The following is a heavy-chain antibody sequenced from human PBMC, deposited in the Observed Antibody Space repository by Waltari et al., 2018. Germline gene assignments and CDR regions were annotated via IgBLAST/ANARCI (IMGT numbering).Heavy chain of an antibody. CDR1: GFTFSSYG. CDR2: ISYDGSNK. Sequence: QVQLVESGGGVVQPGRSLRLSCAASGFTFSSYGMHWVRTAPGKGLEWVAVISYDGSNKYYADSVKGRFTISRDNSKNTLYLQMNSLRAEDTAVYYCAKDRGQWLSTHTFDIWGQGTMVTVSS. V-gene: IGHV3-30*18. CDR3: AKDRGQWLSTHTFDI. J-gene: IGHJ3*02. D-gene: IGHD6-19*01.